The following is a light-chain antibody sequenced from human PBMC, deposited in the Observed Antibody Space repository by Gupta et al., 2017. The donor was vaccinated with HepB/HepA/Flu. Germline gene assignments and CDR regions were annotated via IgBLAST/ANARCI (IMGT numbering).Light chain of an antibody. Sequence: QAVVTQEPSLTVSPGGSVTLTCASSTGGVTSGHYPHWFQQKPGQAPRTLIYDTNKKMAWTPARFSGSLLGGKAALTLSGAQPEDEADYYCLLSYSGIGEVFGGGTKLTVL. CDR1: TGGVTSGHY. CDR3: LLSYSGIGEV. J-gene: IGLJ2*01. CDR2: DTN. V-gene: IGLV7-46*01.